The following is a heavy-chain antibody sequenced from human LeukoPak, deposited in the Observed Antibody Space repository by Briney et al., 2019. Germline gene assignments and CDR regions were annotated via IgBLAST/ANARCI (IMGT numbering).Heavy chain of an antibody. J-gene: IGHJ4*02. CDR3: ARGFHTSTWSYPLDY. CDR2: ISSTYTTT. Sequence: PGGSLRLSCAASGFVFSTYEMTWVRQAPGKGLEWVSFISSTYTTTYYADSVKGRFTISRDNANSSLFLQMNSLRAEDTAVYYCARGFHTSTWSYPLDYWGQGALVTVSS. CDR1: GFVFSTYE. V-gene: IGHV3-48*03. D-gene: IGHD2-2*01.